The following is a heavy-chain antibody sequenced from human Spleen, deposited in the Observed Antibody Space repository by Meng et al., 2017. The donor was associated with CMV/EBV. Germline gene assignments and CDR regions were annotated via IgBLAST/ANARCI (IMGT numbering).Heavy chain of an antibody. V-gene: IGHV3-53*01. J-gene: IGHJ4*02. CDR1: GFTVSSNY. CDR3: ARETDGVGAIGY. D-gene: IGHD1-26*01. CDR2: IYSGGST. Sequence: GESLKISCAASGFTVSSNYMSWVHQAPGKGLEWVSLIYSGGSTYYADSVKGRFTISRDNSKNTLYLQMNNLRGEDTAFYYCARETDGVGAIGYWGQGTLVTVSS.